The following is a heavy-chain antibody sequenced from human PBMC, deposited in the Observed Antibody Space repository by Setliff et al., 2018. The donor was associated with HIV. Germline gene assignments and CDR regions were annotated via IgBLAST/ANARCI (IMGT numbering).Heavy chain of an antibody. J-gene: IGHJ3*02. CDR1: GYSFTTYW. Sequence: PGESLKISCKGSGYSFTTYWIGWVRPMPGKGLEWMGIIYPYDSDTRYSPSFQGQVITSADKSISTAYVQWSGLKASDTAMYYCARRPYYDSWSGHQAFDIWGQGTMVTVSS. D-gene: IGHD3-3*01. V-gene: IGHV5-51*01. CDR3: ARRPYYDSWSGHQAFDI. CDR2: IYPYDSDT.